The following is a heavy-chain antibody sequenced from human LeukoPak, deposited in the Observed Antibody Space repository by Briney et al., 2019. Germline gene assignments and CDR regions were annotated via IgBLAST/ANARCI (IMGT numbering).Heavy chain of an antibody. J-gene: IGHJ4*02. CDR2: IYYSGST. V-gene: IGHV4-59*01. D-gene: IGHD3-22*01. Sequence: PSETLSLTCTVSGGSISSYYWSWIRQPPGKGLEWIGYIYYSGSTNYNPSLKSRVTISVDTSKNQFSLKLSSLTPVDTAARYSAREDISGYKIDYWGQGTLVTVSS. CDR1: GGSISSYY. CDR3: AREDISGYKIDY.